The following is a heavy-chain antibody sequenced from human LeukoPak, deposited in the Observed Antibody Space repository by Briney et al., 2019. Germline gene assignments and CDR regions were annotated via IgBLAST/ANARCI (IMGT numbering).Heavy chain of an antibody. CDR3: ARQYYYDSSGLDY. D-gene: IGHD3-22*01. J-gene: IGHJ4*02. CDR2: IWYDGSNK. Sequence: GSLRLSCAASGFTFSSYGMHWVRQAPGKGLEWVAVIWYDGSNKYYADSVKGRFTISRDNSKNTLYLQKNSLRAEDTAVYYCARQYYYDSSGLDYWGQGTLVTVSS. V-gene: IGHV3-33*01. CDR1: GFTFSSYG.